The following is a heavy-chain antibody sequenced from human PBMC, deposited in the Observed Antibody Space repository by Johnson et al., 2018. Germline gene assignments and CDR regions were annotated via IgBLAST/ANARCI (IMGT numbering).Heavy chain of an antibody. D-gene: IGHD3-16*01. CDR2: INAGNGNT. CDR3: ARDCAYTGWDAFDI. Sequence: QVQLVQSGAEVKKPGASVKVSCKASGYTFTSYAMHWVRQAPGQRLEWMGWINAGNGNTKYSQKFQDRVTITRDTSASTAHMELSSLNSEATAVYYCARDCAYTGWDAFDIWGQGTMVTVSS. V-gene: IGHV1-3*01. CDR1: GYTFTSYA. J-gene: IGHJ3*02.